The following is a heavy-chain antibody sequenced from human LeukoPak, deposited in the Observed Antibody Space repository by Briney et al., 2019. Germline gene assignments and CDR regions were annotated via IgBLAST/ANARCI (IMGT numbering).Heavy chain of an antibody. D-gene: IGHD6-13*01. CDR1: GFTFSSNS. CDR2: ISSSSSYI. J-gene: IGHJ4*02. CDR3: ASPSGIAAAGSFDY. Sequence: GGSLRLSCAASGFTFSSNSMNWVRQAPGKGLEWVSSISSSSSYIYYADSVKGRFTISRDNAKNSLYLQMNSLRAEDTAVYYCASPSGIAAAGSFDYWGQGTLVTVSS. V-gene: IGHV3-21*01.